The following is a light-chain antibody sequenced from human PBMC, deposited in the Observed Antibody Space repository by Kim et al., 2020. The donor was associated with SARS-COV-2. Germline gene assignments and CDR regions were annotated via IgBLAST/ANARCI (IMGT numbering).Light chain of an antibody. J-gene: IGLJ1*01. CDR2: YDS. Sequence: SYELTQPPSVSVAPGKTARITCGGNNIGSKSVHWYQQKPGQAPVLVIYYDSDRPSGIPERFSGSNSGNTATLTISRVEAGDEADYYCQVWDSSSDQSYVF. CDR3: QVWDSSSDQSYV. CDR1: NIGSKS. V-gene: IGLV3-21*04.